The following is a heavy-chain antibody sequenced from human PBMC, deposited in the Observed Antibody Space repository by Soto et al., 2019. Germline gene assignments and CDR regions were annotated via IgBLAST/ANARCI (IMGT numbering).Heavy chain of an antibody. Sequence: QVQLVQSGAEVLKPGSSVKLSCKTSGDTFDTFAISWVRQAPGQGLEWMGGIIPIFRTPYYTQKFQGRVTITADVSTSTAYMEQSSLRSEDTAVYYCARDKGRGQLGGNYYYALDVWGQGTTVTVSS. CDR1: GDTFDTFA. CDR3: ARDKGRGQLGGNYYYALDV. V-gene: IGHV1-69*12. CDR2: IIPIFRTP. D-gene: IGHD1-1*01. J-gene: IGHJ6*02.